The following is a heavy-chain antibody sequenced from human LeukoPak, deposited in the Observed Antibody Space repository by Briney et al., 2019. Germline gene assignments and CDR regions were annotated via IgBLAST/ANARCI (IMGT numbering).Heavy chain of an antibody. CDR3: ARAPPPGATAYGVVDY. CDR1: GGSISSRSYY. Sequence: SETLSLTCTVSGGSISSRSYYWGWIRQPPGKGLEWIRKISDSGNTYYSPSLRSRVTISIDMSKNQFSLKLSSVTATDTAVYYCARAPPPGATAYGVVDYWGQGTLVTVSS. D-gene: IGHD3-16*01. J-gene: IGHJ4*02. CDR2: ISDSGNT. V-gene: IGHV4-39*01.